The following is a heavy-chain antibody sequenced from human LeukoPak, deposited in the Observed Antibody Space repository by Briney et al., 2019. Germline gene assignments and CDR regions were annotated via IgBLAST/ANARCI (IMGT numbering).Heavy chain of an antibody. CDR2: IIAYIGNT. D-gene: IGHD3-3*01. CDR3: ARDHRGVLEWAPNAFDI. J-gene: IGHJ3*02. CDR1: GYTFTSYG. Sequence: ASVKVSCKASGYTFTSYGISWVRQAPGQGLWWMGWIIAYIGNTNYAQNLQGTVTMTTETSTSTAYMEMRRLRADDTAVYYCARDHRGVLEWAPNAFDIWGEGKMVTVSS. V-gene: IGHV1-18*01.